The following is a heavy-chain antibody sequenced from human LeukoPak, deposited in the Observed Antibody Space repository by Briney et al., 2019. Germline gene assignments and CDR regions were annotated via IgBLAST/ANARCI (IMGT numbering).Heavy chain of an antibody. CDR1: GGSISSSSYY. D-gene: IGHD3-22*01. J-gene: IGHJ4*02. Sequence: SETLSLTCNVSGGSISSSSYYWGWIRQPPGKGLEWIGDIYYSGSTYYNPSLKSRVTMSVDTSKNQFSLKLSSVTAADTAVYYCARDVYYDSSGYDYYFDYWGQGTLVTVSS. V-gene: IGHV4-39*07. CDR3: ARDVYYDSSGYDYYFDY. CDR2: IYYSGST.